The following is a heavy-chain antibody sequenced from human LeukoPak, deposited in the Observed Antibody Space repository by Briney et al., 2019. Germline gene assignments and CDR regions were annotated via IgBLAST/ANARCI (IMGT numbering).Heavy chain of an antibody. J-gene: IGHJ5*02. V-gene: IGHV6-1*01. CDR2: TYYRSKWYN. CDR1: GDSVSSNSAA. CDR3: ARGRISSWYEEGNWFDP. D-gene: IGHD6-13*01. Sequence: SQTLSLTCAISGDSVSSNSAAWNWIRQSPSRGLEWLGRTYYRSKWYNDYAVSVKSRITINPDTSKNQFSLQLNSVTPEDTAVYYCARGRISSWYEEGNWFDPWGQGTLVTVSS.